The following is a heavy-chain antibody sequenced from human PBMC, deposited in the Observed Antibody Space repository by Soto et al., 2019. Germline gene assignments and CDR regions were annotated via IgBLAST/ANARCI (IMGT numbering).Heavy chain of an antibody. Sequence: PSETLSLTCTVSGGSINSGNYYWSWIRQHPGKGLEWIGYISYSGSAHYNPSLRSRVFISVDTSRNQFSLKLSSVTAADTALYYCARRRCTTTTRFGPWGQGTLVTVSS. CDR1: GGSINSGNYY. J-gene: IGHJ5*02. D-gene: IGHD2-2*01. CDR3: ARRRCTTTTRFGP. V-gene: IGHV4-31*03. CDR2: ISYSGSA.